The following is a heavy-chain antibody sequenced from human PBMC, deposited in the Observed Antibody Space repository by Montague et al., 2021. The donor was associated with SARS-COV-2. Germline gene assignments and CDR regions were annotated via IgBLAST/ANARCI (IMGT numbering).Heavy chain of an antibody. CDR2: ITHSGNS. CDR1: GGSFSGSS. V-gene: IGHV4-34*01. D-gene: IGHD5-18*01. Sequence: SETLSLTCAVFGGSFSGSSWSWIRQSPGKGLEWIGEITHSGNSNYSPSLKSRATISVDTPKNQFSLRVTSVTVADTAVYYCAREEGSGYYGFDPWGPGTLVAVSS. CDR3: AREEGSGYYGFDP. J-gene: IGHJ5*02.